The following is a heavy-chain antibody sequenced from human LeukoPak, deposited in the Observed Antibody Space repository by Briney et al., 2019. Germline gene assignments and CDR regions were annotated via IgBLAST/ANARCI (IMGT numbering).Heavy chain of an antibody. V-gene: IGHV1-2*02. CDR2: INPNSGGT. J-gene: IGHJ4*02. D-gene: IGHD1-1*01. CDR1: GYTFTAYY. Sequence: ASVTVSCKASGYTFTAYYMHWVRQAPGQGLEWMGWINPNSGGTKYAQKCQGRVTITRATSISTAYMDLSSLESDDTAVYYCARGSDWNDLFDYWGQGTLVTVSS. CDR3: ARGSDWNDLFDY.